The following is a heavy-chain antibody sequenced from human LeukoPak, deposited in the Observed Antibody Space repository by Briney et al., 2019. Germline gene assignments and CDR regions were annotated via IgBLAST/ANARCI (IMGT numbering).Heavy chain of an antibody. CDR3: AREAQNSGYDSRDYYFDY. V-gene: IGHV3-53*01. CDR2: VYSGGST. CDR1: GFTFSSNY. J-gene: IGHJ4*02. Sequence: PGGSLRLSCAASGFTFSSNYMSWVRQAPGKGLEWVSVVYSGGSTYYSDSVKGRFTISRDNSKNPLYLQMNSLRAEDTAVYYCAREAQNSGYDSRDYYFDYWGQGTLVPVSS. D-gene: IGHD5-12*01.